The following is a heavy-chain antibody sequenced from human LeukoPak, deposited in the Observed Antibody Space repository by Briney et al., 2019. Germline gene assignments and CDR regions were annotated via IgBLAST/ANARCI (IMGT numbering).Heavy chain of an antibody. CDR1: GYTFTGYY. Sequence: ASVKVSCKASGYTFTGYYMHWVRQAPGQGLEWMGWINPNSGGTNYAQKFQGWVTMTRDTSISTAYMELSRLRSDDTAVYYCARDSSSWSYYYYYGTDVWGQGTTVTVSS. J-gene: IGHJ6*02. CDR2: INPNSGGT. D-gene: IGHD6-13*01. V-gene: IGHV1-2*04. CDR3: ARDSSSWSYYYYYGTDV.